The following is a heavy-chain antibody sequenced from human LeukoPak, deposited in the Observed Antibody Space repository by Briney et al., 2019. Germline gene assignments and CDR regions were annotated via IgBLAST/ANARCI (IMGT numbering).Heavy chain of an antibody. CDR1: GVSFSGYY. CDR2: INHSGST. D-gene: IGHD3-9*01. CDR3: ARGGPYDILTGYDFDY. Sequence: PSEILSLTCAVYGVSFSGYYWSWIRQPPGKGLEWIGEINHSGSTNYNPSLKSRVTISVDTSKNQFSLKLSSVTAADTAVYYCARGGPYDILTGYDFDYWGQGTLVTVSS. J-gene: IGHJ4*02. V-gene: IGHV4-34*01.